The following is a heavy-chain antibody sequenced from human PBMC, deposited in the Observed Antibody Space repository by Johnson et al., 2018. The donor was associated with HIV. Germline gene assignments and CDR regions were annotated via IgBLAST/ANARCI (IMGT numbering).Heavy chain of an antibody. V-gene: IGHV3-33*01. J-gene: IGHJ3*02. CDR3: ARPIARGASDI. CDR1: GFTFSSYG. D-gene: IGHD3-10*01. Sequence: VQLVESGGGVVQPGRSLRLSCAASGFTFSSYGMHWVRQAPGKGLEWVAVIWYDGYNKYYADSVKGRFTISRDNAKNSLYLQMNSLRVEDTAVYYCARPIARGASDIWGQGTMVTVSS. CDR2: IWYDGYNK.